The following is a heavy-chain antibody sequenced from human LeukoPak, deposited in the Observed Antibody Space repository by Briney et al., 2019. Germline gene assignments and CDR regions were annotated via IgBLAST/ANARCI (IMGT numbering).Heavy chain of an antibody. D-gene: IGHD3-10*01. V-gene: IGHV1-69*13. Sequence: SVNVSCKASGGTFSSYGISWVRQAPGQGLEWMGGIIPIFGTPNYAQKFQGRVTITADESTSTAYMELSSLRSEDTAVYYCARGSGTITMVRGVFYGMDVWGQGTTVTVSS. CDR3: ARGSGTITMVRGVFYGMDV. J-gene: IGHJ6*02. CDR1: GGTFSSYG. CDR2: IIPIFGTP.